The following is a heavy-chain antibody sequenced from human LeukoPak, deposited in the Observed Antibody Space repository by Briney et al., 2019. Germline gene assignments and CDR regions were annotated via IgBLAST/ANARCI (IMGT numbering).Heavy chain of an antibody. D-gene: IGHD1-26*01. J-gene: IGHJ4*02. CDR1: GFTFSTYA. Sequence: GGSLRLSCAASGFTFSTYAMQWVRQAPGKGLEWVAFISYDGRDKKYADSVKGRFSISRDNPKNTLYLQMDSLRSEDTAMYYCAKDSGNFANYYFDHWGQGTLVTVSS. CDR3: AKDSGNFANYYFDH. CDR2: ISYDGRDK. V-gene: IGHV3-30*04.